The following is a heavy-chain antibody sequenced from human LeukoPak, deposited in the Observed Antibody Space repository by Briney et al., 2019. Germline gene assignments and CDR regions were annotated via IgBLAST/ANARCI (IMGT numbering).Heavy chain of an antibody. V-gene: IGHV4-59*08. Sequence: PSETLSLTCSVSGGSISGYYWSWIRQPPGKGLEWIGYIRYSGSANYNPSLRSRVTISIDTSKNQFSLKLSSVTAADTAVYHCARLVYDSRGYYFDYWGQGTLVTVSS. CDR2: IRYSGSA. J-gene: IGHJ4*02. CDR1: GGSISGYY. D-gene: IGHD3-22*01. CDR3: ARLVYDSRGYYFDY.